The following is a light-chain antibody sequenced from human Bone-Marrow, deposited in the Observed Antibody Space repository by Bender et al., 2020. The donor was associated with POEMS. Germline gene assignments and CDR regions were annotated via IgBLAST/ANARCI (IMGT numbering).Light chain of an antibody. J-gene: IGLJ1*01. V-gene: IGLV1-40*01. Sequence: QSVLTQPPSVSGAPGQRVTISCTGSSSNIGAGYDVHWYQQLPGTAPKLLIYANSNRPSGVPDRFSGSKSGASASLAIAGLQAEDEADYYCCSYAGGHTYVFGVGTWVAVL. CDR2: ANS. CDR1: SSNIGAGYD. CDR3: CSYAGGHTYV.